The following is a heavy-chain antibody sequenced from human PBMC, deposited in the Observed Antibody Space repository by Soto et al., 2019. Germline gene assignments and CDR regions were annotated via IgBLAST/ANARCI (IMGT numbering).Heavy chain of an antibody. CDR3: AKDPSGWLGGNAFDI. CDR2: ISWNSGSI. J-gene: IGHJ3*02. D-gene: IGHD3-10*01. Sequence: GGSLRLSCAASGFTFDDYAMHWVRQAPGKGLEWVSGISWNSGSIGYADSVKGRFTISRDNAKNSLYLQMNSLRAEDTALYYCAKDPSGWLGGNAFDIWGQGTMVTVSS. V-gene: IGHV3-9*01. CDR1: GFTFDDYA.